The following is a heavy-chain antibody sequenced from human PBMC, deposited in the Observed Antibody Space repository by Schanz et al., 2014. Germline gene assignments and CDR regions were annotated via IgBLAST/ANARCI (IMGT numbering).Heavy chain of an antibody. CDR3: AKNQYDDVDLSSFYFDF. Sequence: PGGSLRLSCAASGFTFSTHAMSWVRQAPGKGLEWVSYISSASSTINYADSVKGRFTISRDNAKNSLFLQMNSLRPEDTAIYYCAKNQYDDVDLSSFYFDFWGQGTLVTVSS. CDR1: GFTFSTHA. V-gene: IGHV3-48*01. J-gene: IGHJ4*02. CDR2: ISSASSTI. D-gene: IGHD3-10*02.